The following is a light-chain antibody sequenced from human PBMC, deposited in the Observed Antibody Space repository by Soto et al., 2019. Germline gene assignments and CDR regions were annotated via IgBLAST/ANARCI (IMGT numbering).Light chain of an antibody. J-gene: IGLJ1*01. CDR3: QSYDTGLSGYV. CDR1: SSNSGAGYD. Sequence: QSVLTQPPSVSGAPGQRVTISCTGSSSNSGAGYDVHWFQQVPGTAPKLLIYSSYNRPSGVPDRFSGSKSGTSASLAITGLQAEDEADFYCQSYDTGLSGYVFGTGTKVTVL. CDR2: SSY. V-gene: IGLV1-40*01.